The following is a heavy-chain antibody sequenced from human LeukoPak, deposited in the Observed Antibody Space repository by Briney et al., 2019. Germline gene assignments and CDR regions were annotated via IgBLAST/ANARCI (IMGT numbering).Heavy chain of an antibody. J-gene: IGHJ4*02. CDR1: GGSFSGYY. D-gene: IGHD6-19*01. Sequence: SETLSLTCAVYGGSFSGYYWSWIRQPPGKGLEWIGEINHSGSTNYNPSLKSRVTISVDTSKNQFSLKLSSVTAADTAVYYCARRSGWFPFDYWGQGTLVTVSS. V-gene: IGHV4-34*01. CDR2: INHSGST. CDR3: ARRSGWFPFDY.